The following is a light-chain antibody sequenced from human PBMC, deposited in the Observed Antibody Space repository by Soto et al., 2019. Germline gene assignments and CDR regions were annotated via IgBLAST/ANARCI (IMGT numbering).Light chain of an antibody. J-gene: IGKJ1*01. Sequence: WMTPSPTSLSATKRDRVTITCRASQGISSYLAWYQQKPGKAPKLLLYAASTLQSGVPSRFSGSGSGTDFTLTISCLQSEDFATYYCQQYYSYPWTFGQGTKVDIK. V-gene: IGKV1-8*01. CDR3: QQYYSYPWT. CDR2: AAS. CDR1: QGISSY.